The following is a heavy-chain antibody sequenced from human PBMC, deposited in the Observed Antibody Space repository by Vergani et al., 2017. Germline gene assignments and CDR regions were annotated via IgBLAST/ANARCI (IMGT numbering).Heavy chain of an antibody. J-gene: IGHJ6*02. V-gene: IGHV3-15*02. CDR2: IKSKTDGGTT. CDR3: TLNNYDFWSGYYTRYYYGLDV. CDR1: GFTFSSAW. Sequence: EVQLVESGGTLVKPGGSLRLSCAASGFTFSSAWMTWVRQAPGKGLEWVGRIKSKTDGGTTDYAAPVKGRFTISRDDSKNTLYLQMNSLKTEDTAVYSCTLNNYDFWSGYYTRYYYGLDVWGQGTTVTVSS. D-gene: IGHD3-3*01.